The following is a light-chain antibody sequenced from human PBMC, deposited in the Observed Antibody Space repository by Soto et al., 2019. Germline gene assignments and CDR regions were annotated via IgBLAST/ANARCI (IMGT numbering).Light chain of an antibody. CDR1: SSDIGSFNL. CDR2: EGN. V-gene: IGLV2-23*01. Sequence: QSALTQPASVSGSPGQSITISCTGTSSDIGSFNLVSWDQHHPGKAPKLIIYEGNTRPSGVSNHFSGSKSGDTASLTISGLQAEDEADYYCCSYVGNSIPLFGGGTKLTVL. CDR3: CSYVGNSIPL. J-gene: IGLJ2*01.